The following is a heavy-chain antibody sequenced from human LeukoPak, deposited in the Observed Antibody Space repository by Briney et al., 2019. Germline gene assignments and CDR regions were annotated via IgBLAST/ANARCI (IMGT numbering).Heavy chain of an antibody. D-gene: IGHD3-10*01. J-gene: IGHJ4*02. CDR3: ARVNRDTISLDY. V-gene: IGHV4-30-2*05. Sequence: HPSGTLSLTCTVSGGSISSGGYYWSWIRQPPGKGLEWIGYIYHSGSTYHNPSLKSRVTISVDTSKNQFSLKLSSVTAADTAVYYCARVNRDTISLDYWGQGTLVTVSS. CDR1: GGSISSGGYY. CDR2: IYHSGST.